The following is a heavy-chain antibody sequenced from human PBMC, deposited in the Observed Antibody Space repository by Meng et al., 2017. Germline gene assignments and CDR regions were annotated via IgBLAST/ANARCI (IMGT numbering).Heavy chain of an antibody. J-gene: IGHJ3*02. V-gene: IGHV4-4*07. CDR2: IYTSGST. Sequence: SETLSLTCTVSGGSISSYYWSWIRQPAGRGLEWIWRIYTSGSTNYNPSLKSRVTMSVDTSKNQFSLKLSSVTAADTAVYYCARLRWLVLAFDIWGQGTMVTVSS. D-gene: IGHD6-19*01. CDR3: ARLRWLVLAFDI. CDR1: GGSISSYY.